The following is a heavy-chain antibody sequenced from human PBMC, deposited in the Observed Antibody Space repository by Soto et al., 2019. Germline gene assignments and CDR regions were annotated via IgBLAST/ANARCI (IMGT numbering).Heavy chain of an antibody. Sequence: EVQLVESGGDLVQPGGSLRLSCAASGFTFSTYNMNWVRQAPGKGLEWVSYISSSSSTIYYADSVKGRFTISRDNAKNSLYLQRNSLRAEDTAVYYCARGGHIVVVVAATFDYWGQGTLVTVPS. V-gene: IGHV3-48*01. D-gene: IGHD2-15*01. CDR1: GFTFSTYN. CDR3: ARGGHIVVVVAATFDY. CDR2: ISSSSSTI. J-gene: IGHJ4*02.